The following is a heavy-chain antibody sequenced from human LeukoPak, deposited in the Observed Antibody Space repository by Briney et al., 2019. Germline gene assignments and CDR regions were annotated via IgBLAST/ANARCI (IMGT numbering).Heavy chain of an antibody. CDR1: GFTFSSYG. CDR3: AIYYDSSGYETMNAFDF. J-gene: IGHJ3*01. CDR2: ISYDGSNK. D-gene: IGHD3-22*01. Sequence: PGRSLRLSCAASGFTFSSYGMHWVRQAPGKGLAGVAVISYDGSNKYYADSVKGRFTISRDNSKNTLYLQMNSLRAEDTAVYYCAIYYDSSGYETMNAFDFWGQGTMVTVSS. V-gene: IGHV3-30*03.